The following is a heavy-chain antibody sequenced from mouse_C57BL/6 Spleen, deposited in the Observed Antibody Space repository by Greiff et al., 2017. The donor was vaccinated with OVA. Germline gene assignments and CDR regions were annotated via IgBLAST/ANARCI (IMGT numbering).Heavy chain of an antibody. CDR3: ARRWDGSYAMDY. J-gene: IGHJ4*01. Sequence: EVQLVESGGGLVQPGGSLKLSCAASGFTFSDYYMYWVRQTPEKRLEWVAYISNGGGSTYYPDTVKGRFTISRDNAKNTLYLQMSRLKSEDTAMYYCARRWDGSYAMDYWGQGTSVTVSS. CDR1: GFTFSDYY. D-gene: IGHD2-3*01. CDR2: ISNGGGST. V-gene: IGHV5-12*01.